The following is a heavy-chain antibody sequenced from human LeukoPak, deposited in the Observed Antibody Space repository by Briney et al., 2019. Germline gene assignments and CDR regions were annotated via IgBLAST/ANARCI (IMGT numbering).Heavy chain of an antibody. J-gene: IGHJ4*02. Sequence: GGSLRLSCAASGFTFSSYAMSWVRQAPGKRLEWVSAISGSGGSTYYAESVKGRFTISRDNSKNTLYLQMNSLRAEDTAVYYCAKDPLVNSQEYFDYWGQGTLVTVSS. CDR1: GFTFSSYA. D-gene: IGHD2/OR15-2a*01. V-gene: IGHV3-23*01. CDR2: ISGSGGST. CDR3: AKDPLVNSQEYFDY.